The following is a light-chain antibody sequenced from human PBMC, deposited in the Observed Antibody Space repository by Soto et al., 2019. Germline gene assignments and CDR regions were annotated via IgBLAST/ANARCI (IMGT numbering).Light chain of an antibody. Sequence: DIVMTQSPDSLTLSLGERATINCKSSQSVFSRFRNKNYLGWFQQKPGQTPRLLIYWASTRESGVSDRFSGSGSGTDFTLTINSRQAEDVAVYYCQQYYTTPTWTFGQGTKVEV. CDR3: QQYYTTPTWT. CDR1: QSVFSRFRNKNY. CDR2: WAS. J-gene: IGKJ1*01. V-gene: IGKV4-1*01.